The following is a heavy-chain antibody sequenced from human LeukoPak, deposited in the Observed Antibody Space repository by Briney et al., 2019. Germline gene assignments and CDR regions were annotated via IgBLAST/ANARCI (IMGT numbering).Heavy chain of an antibody. V-gene: IGHV3-7*01. CDR2: IKEDGSGK. Sequence: PGGSLRLSCAASGLTLRRYWMNWTRQAPGKGLEGVANIKEDGSGKYYVDSVKGRFTISRDNAKNSLYLQMNSLSGDDTGVYYCARGARHDFWSGSWGQGTPVTVSS. CDR3: ARGARHDFWSGS. J-gene: IGHJ5*02. CDR1: GLTLRRYW. D-gene: IGHD3-3*01.